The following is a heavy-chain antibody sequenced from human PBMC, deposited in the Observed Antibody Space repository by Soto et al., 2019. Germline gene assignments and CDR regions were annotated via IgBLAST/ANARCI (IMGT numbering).Heavy chain of an antibody. CDR2: IKPGVYEK. D-gene: IGHD1-26*01. V-gene: IGHV3-7*03. CDR3: ARSDTTGGFDD. CDR1: EFSFGAFW. J-gene: IGHJ4*02. Sequence: PGEYLKVSCVASEFSFGAFWMTWVRQAPGKGLEWVANIKPGVYEKYYGDSVKGRFTISRDDGNSLLYLQMNSLRPEDTAMYFCARSDTTGGFDDWGQGALDTVSS.